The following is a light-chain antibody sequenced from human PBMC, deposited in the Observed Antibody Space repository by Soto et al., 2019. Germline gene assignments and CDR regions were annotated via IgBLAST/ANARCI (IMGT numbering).Light chain of an antibody. V-gene: IGLV2-14*01. Sequence: QSALTQPASVSGSPGQSITISCTGTSSDVGGYKYVSWYQQHPGKAPQLIIYEVSNRPSGISNRFSGSKSGNTASLTISGLQAEDEADYYCSSYTSSSTVVFGGGTQLTVL. CDR1: SSDVGGYKY. J-gene: IGLJ3*02. CDR2: EVS. CDR3: SSYTSSSTVV.